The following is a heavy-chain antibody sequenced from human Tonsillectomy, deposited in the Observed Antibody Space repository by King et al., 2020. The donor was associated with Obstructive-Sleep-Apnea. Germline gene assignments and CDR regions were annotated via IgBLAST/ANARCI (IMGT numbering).Heavy chain of an antibody. CDR3: ARGGGSYHFDY. Sequence: VQLVESGGGLVQPGGSLRLSVAASGFTFSSDDSHLVRQATVKGLEWVSAIGTAGDTYFPGSVKGRFTISRENAKNSLYLQMNSLRAGDTAVYYCARGGGSYHFDYWGQGTLVTVSS. V-gene: IGHV3-13*04. CDR1: GFTFSSDD. CDR2: IGTAGDT. D-gene: IGHD1-26*01. J-gene: IGHJ4*02.